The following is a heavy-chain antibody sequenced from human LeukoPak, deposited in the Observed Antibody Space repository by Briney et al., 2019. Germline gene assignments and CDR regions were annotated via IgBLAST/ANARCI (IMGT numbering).Heavy chain of an antibody. CDR1: GGTFSSYA. CDR2: ISPGSGGT. D-gene: IGHD3-3*01. CDR3: AREAEDDSIDY. V-gene: IGHV1-2*02. Sequence: ASVKVSCKASGGTFSSYAISWVRQAPGQGLEWMGRISPGSGGTNYAQRFQGRVTMTRDTSMNTVYMEVSRLRSDDTAVYYCAREAEDDSIDYWGQGTLVTVSS. J-gene: IGHJ4*02.